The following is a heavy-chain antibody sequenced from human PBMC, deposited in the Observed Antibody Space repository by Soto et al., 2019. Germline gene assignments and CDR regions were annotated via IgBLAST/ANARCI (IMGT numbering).Heavy chain of an antibody. CDR1: GDTFSRHT. D-gene: IGHD5-12*01. Sequence: QVQLVQSGAEVKKPGSSVKVSCKASGDTFSRHTISWVRQAPGQGLEWMGRIIPILGIANYAQKFQGRVTITADKSTSTAYMDLSSLRSEDTAVYCCAIVAKMGTVTKGHYYYMDVWGKGTTVTVSS. V-gene: IGHV1-69*02. J-gene: IGHJ6*03. CDR3: AIVAKMGTVTKGHYYYMDV. CDR2: IIPILGIA.